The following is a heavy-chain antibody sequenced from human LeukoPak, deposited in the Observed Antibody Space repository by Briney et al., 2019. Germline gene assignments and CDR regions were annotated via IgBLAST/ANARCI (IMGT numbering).Heavy chain of an antibody. V-gene: IGHV4-30-4*01. Sequence: SSETLSLTCTVSGGSISSGDYYWSWIRQPPGKGLEWIGYVYYSGSTNYNPSLKSRVTISVDTSKNQFSLKLSSVTAADTAVYYCASNYYDSSGYPIYYFDYWGQGTLVTVSS. CDR2: VYYSGST. CDR1: GGSISSGDYY. J-gene: IGHJ4*02. D-gene: IGHD3-22*01. CDR3: ASNYYDSSGYPIYYFDY.